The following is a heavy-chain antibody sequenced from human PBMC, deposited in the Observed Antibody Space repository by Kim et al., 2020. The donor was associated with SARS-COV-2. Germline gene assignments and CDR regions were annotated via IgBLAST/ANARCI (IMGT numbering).Heavy chain of an antibody. Sequence: SETLSLTCAVSGGSISSSNWWSWVRQPPGRGLEWSGEIYHGGSTNYNPPLKSRVIISVDKSKNQFSLMLSSVTAADAAVYYCARDGGAAQQLDNPSNYF. CDR2: IYHGGST. V-gene: IGHV4-4*02. D-gene: IGHD6-13*01. CDR1: GGSISSSNW. CDR3: ARDGGAAQQLDNPSNYF. J-gene: IGHJ4*01.